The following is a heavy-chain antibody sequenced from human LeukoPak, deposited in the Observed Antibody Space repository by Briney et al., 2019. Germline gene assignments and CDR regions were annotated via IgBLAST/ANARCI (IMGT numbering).Heavy chain of an antibody. CDR3: ARGGVVTNTYAY. D-gene: IGHD2-21*02. CDR2: ISAYNGNP. V-gene: IGHV1-18*01. Sequence: ASVKVSCKASGYTFISFGISWVRQAPGQGLEWMGWISAYNGNPNYSQKLQDRVTMTTDTSTSTAYMELRSLRSDDTAVYYCARGGVVTNTYAYWGQGTLVTVSS. J-gene: IGHJ4*02. CDR1: GYTFISFG.